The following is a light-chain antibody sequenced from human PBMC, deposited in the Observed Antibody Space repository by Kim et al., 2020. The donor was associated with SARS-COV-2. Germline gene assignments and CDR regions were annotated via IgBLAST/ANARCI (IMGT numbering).Light chain of an antibody. CDR3: QQSYGTPPVYT. J-gene: IGKJ2*01. CDR2: ATS. V-gene: IGKV1-39*01. CDR1: QAICLY. Sequence: DIEMTQSPSSLSASVGDRVTITCRSSQAICLYLNWYQQKPGKAPKLLIYATSTLQSGVPLRFSGRGSGTDFTLTSDSLESEDFGTYFCQQSYGTPPVYTFGLGTKLEI.